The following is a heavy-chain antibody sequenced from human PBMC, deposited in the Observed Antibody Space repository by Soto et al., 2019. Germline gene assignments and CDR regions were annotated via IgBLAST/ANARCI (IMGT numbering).Heavy chain of an antibody. V-gene: IGHV1-18*01. CDR3: ARDWYCSGATCYWCFDL. CDR1: GYTFTSYG. J-gene: IGHJ2*01. Sequence: QVQLVQSGAEVKKPGASVKVSCKASGYTFTSYGISWVRQAPGQGLEWMGWISADNGNTNYAQKLQGRVTMTTDTSTSTAYMELRSLRSDDTAVYYCARDWYCSGATCYWCFDLWGRGSLVTVSS. CDR2: ISADNGNT. D-gene: IGHD2-15*01.